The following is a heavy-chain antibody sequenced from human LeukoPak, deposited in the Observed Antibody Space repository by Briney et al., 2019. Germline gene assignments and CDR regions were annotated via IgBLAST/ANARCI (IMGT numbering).Heavy chain of an antibody. D-gene: IGHD6-19*01. CDR3: ARILIVVAGLSFAFDI. V-gene: IGHV1-8*03. CDR2: MNPNSGNT. Sequence: ASVKASCKASGYTFTSYDINWVRQATGQGLEWMGWMNPNSGNTGYAQKFQGRVTITRNTSISTAYMELSRLRSDDTAVYYCARILIVVAGLSFAFDIWGQGTMVTVSS. J-gene: IGHJ3*02. CDR1: GYTFTSYD.